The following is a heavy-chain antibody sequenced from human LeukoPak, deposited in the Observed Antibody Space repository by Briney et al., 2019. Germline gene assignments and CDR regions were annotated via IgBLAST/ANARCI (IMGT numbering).Heavy chain of an antibody. D-gene: IGHD3-10*02. CDR3: AELGITMIGGV. CDR2: ISPDGTSK. CDR1: GFTFRSYW. J-gene: IGHJ6*04. V-gene: IGHV3-74*01. Sequence: GGSLRLSCAASGFTFRSYWMHWVRQAPGKGLVWVSRISPDGTSKSYADSVKSRFTISRDNAKNSLYLQMNSLRAEDTAVYYCAELGITMIGGVWGKGTTVTISS.